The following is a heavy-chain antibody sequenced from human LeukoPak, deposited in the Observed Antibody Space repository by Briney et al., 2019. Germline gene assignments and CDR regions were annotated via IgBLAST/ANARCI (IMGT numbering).Heavy chain of an antibody. CDR2: ISRDGSTP. Sequence: GGSLRLSCVASGFIFDDSLMYWVRQAPGKGLEWISLISRDGSTPYYADSVKGRFTISRDNSKNSLFLQMNSLTPEDTAVYYCARDIRGNYFDSWGQGTLVTVSS. J-gene: IGHJ4*02. V-gene: IGHV3-43*01. CDR1: GFIFDDSL. CDR3: ARDIRGNYFDS. D-gene: IGHD3-16*01.